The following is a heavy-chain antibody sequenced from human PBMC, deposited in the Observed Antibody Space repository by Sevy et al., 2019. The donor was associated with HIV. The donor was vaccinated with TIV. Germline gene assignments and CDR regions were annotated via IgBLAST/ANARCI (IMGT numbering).Heavy chain of an antibody. D-gene: IGHD1-26*01. V-gene: IGHV3-30*18. CDR1: GFTFSSYG. J-gene: IGHJ4*02. CDR2: ISYDGSNK. Sequence: GGYLRLSCAASGFTFSSYGMHWVRQAPGKGLEWVAVISYDGSNKYYADSVKGRFTSSRDNSKNTLYLQMNSLRAEDTAVYYCAKDVAYSGSYPDYWGQGTLVNVSS. CDR3: AKDVAYSGSYPDY.